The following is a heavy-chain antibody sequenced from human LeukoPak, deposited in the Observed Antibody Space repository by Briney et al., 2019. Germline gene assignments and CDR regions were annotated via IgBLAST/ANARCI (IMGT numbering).Heavy chain of an antibody. CDR2: IYHSGST. CDR1: GGSLSSGGYY. Sequence: SQTLSLTCTVSGGSLSSGGYYWSWIRQPPGKGLEWIGYIYHSGSTYYNPSLKSRITISVDRSKNQFSLKLSSMTAADTAVYYCARDDPRVGPRQRGFDPWGQGTLVTVSS. J-gene: IGHJ5*02. CDR3: ARDDPRVGPRQRGFDP. D-gene: IGHD2-2*01. V-gene: IGHV4-30-2*01.